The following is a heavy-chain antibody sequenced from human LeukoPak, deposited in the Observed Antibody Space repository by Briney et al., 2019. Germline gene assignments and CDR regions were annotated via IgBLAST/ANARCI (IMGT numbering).Heavy chain of an antibody. V-gene: IGHV3-53*01. CDR2: LYSGGTT. D-gene: IGHD5-12*01. CDR1: GFTVSSSY. Sequence: GGSLRLSCAASGFTVSSSYMGWVRQPSGKGLEYVSVLYSGGTTYFADSVKGRFTISRDNSKNTLYLQMNSLRAEDTAVYYCASGEYSGYDLAYWGQGTLVTVSS. J-gene: IGHJ4*02. CDR3: ASGEYSGYDLAY.